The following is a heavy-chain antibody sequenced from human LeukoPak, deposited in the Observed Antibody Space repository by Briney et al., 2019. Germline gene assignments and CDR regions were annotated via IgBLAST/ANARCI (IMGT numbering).Heavy chain of an antibody. CDR2: IYYSGST. CDR3: ARGGYSSGFYYFDY. Sequence: SETLSLTCTVSGGSISSSSYYWGWIRQPPGKGLEWIGSIYYSGSTSYNPSLKSRVTISVDTSRNQFSLKLSSVIAADTAVYYCARGGYSSGFYYFDYWGQGTLVTVSS. D-gene: IGHD6-19*01. CDR1: GGSISSSSYY. J-gene: IGHJ4*02. V-gene: IGHV4-39*07.